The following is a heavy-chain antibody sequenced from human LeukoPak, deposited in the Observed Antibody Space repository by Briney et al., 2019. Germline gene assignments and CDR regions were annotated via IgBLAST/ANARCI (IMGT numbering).Heavy chain of an antibody. Sequence: ASGKVSCKASGGTFSSYAISWVRQAPGQGLGWMGRIIPILGIANYGQKFQGRVTITADKSTSTDYMELSSLRSEDTAVYYCARDKRLLGDYWGQGTLVTVSS. CDR2: IIPILGIA. J-gene: IGHJ4*02. D-gene: IGHD3-3*01. CDR1: GGTFSSYA. V-gene: IGHV1-69*04. CDR3: ARDKRLLGDY.